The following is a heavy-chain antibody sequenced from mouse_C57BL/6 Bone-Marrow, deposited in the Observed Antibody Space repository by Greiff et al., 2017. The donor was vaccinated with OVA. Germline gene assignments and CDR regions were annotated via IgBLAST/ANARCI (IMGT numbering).Heavy chain of an antibody. J-gene: IGHJ3*01. CDR3: AINSPGAY. V-gene: IGHV1-81*01. Sequence: QVQLQQSGAELARPGASVKLSCKASGYTFTSYGISWVKQRTGQGLEWIGEIYPRSGNTYYNEKFKGKATLTADKSSRTAYMELRSLTSEDSAVYFCAINSPGAYWGQGTLVTVSA. CDR1: GYTFTSYG. CDR2: IYPRSGNT.